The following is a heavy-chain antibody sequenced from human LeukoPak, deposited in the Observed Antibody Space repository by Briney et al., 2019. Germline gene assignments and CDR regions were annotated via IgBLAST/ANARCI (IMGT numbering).Heavy chain of an antibody. CDR1: GFTFDDYA. D-gene: IGHD6-19*01. Sequence: GGSLRLSCAASGFTFDDYAMHWVRQAPGKGLEWASGISWNSGSIGYADSVKGRFTISRDNAKNSLYLQMNSLRAEDTALYYCAKDLLVAGTAGFDYWGQGTLVTVSS. CDR3: AKDLLVAGTAGFDY. J-gene: IGHJ4*02. V-gene: IGHV3-9*01. CDR2: ISWNSGSI.